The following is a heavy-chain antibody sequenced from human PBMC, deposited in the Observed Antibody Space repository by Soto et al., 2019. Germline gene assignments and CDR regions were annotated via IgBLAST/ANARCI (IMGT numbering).Heavy chain of an antibody. D-gene: IGHD3-10*01. CDR2: INSDGSST. CDR3: ARDTGFISYYYGMDV. Sequence: EVQLVESGGGLVQPGGSLRLSCAASGFTFSSYWMHWVRQAPGKGLVWVSRINSDGSSTSYADSVKGRFTISRDNAKNPLYLQMNSLRSEDTAVYYCARDTGFISYYYGMDVWGQGTTVTVSS. CDR1: GFTFSSYW. V-gene: IGHV3-74*01. J-gene: IGHJ6*02.